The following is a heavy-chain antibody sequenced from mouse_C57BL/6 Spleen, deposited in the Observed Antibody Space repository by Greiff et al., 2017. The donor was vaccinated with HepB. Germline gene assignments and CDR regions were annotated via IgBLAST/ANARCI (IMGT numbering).Heavy chain of an antibody. V-gene: IGHV1-81*01. D-gene: IGHD2-3*01. J-gene: IGHJ4*01. CDR3: ARGRDGYPYAMDY. CDR2: IYPRSGNT. CDR1: GYTFTSYG. Sequence: VQLQQSGAELARPGASVKLSCKASGYTFTSYGISWVKQRTGQGLEWIGEIYPRSGNTYYNEKFKGKATLTADKSSSTAYMELRSLTSEDSAVYFCARGRDGYPYAMDYWGQGTSVTVSS.